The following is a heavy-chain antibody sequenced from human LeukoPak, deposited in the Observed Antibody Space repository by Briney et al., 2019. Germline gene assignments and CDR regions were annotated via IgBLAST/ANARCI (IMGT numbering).Heavy chain of an antibody. CDR3: ARDPTTTGFDY. CDR1: GGSISSSSYY. V-gene: IGHV4-39*07. D-gene: IGHD5-12*01. Sequence: KPSETLSLTCTVSGGSISSSSYYWGWIRQPPGKGLEWIGSIYYSGSTYYNPSPKNRVTISVDTSKNQFSLKLSSVTAADTAVYYCARDPTTTGFDYWGQGTLVTVSS. CDR2: IYYSGST. J-gene: IGHJ4*02.